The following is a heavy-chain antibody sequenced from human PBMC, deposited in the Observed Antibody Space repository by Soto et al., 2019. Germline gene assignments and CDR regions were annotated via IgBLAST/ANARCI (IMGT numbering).Heavy chain of an antibody. CDR1: GFTFSSYA. J-gene: IGHJ4*02. D-gene: IGHD1-26*01. CDR3: AKDLIVGLDY. CDR2: ISGCGGST. Sequence: GGSLRLSFAASGFTFSSYAMSWVRQAPGKGVEWVSAISGCGGSTYYADSVKGRFTISRDNSKNTLYLQMNSLRAEDTAVYYCAKDLIVGLDYWGQGTLVTVSS. V-gene: IGHV3-23*01.